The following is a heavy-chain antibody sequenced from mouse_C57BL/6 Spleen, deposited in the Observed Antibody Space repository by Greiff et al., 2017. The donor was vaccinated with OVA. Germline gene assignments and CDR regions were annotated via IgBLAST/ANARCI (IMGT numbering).Heavy chain of an antibody. J-gene: IGHJ4*01. CDR1: GYTFTDYE. D-gene: IGHD1-1*01. CDR3: TRPQIITTVVASPMDY. CDR2: IDPETGGT. V-gene: IGHV1-15*01. Sequence: VQLEESGAELVRPGASVTLSCKASGYTFTDYEMHWVKQTPVHGLEWIGAIDPETGGTAYNQKFKGKATLTADKSSSTAYMELHSLTSEDSAVYYGTRPQIITTVVASPMDYWGQGTSVTVSS.